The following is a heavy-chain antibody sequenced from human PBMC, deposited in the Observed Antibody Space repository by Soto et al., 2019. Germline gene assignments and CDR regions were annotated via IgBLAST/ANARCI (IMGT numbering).Heavy chain of an antibody. CDR3: APVRNFDKLFSL. CDR2: ISYGGST. Sequence: PSETLSLTCTVTGGSVTTYYWSWIRQPPGKGLEWIGHISYGGSTTYNPSLKSRVTMSLDTSTNQYFLKLNSVTAADTAVYYCAPVRNFDKLFSLWGQGTPVTVSS. V-gene: IGHV4-59*02. J-gene: IGHJ4*02. D-gene: IGHD3-9*01. CDR1: GGSVTTYY.